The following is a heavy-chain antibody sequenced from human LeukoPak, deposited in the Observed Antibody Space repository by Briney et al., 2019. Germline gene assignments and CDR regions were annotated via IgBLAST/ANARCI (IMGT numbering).Heavy chain of an antibody. V-gene: IGHV3-30-3*01. D-gene: IGHD3-16*01. CDR2: MSYDGTNK. Sequence: PGGSLRLSCAASGFTFRNYAMHWVRQAPGKGLEWVTAMSYDGTNKYYADSMKGRFTISRDNSNNTLYLQMNSLRADDTAIYYCARSQQLGGHSYYYYGMDVWGQGTTVTVSS. CDR1: GFTFRNYA. CDR3: ARSQQLGGHSYYYYGMDV. J-gene: IGHJ6*02.